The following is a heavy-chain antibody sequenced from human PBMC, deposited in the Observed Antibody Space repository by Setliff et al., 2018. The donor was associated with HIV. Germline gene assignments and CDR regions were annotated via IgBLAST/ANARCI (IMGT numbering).Heavy chain of an antibody. J-gene: IGHJ5*02. CDR2: IIPTFGTV. V-gene: IGHV1-69*05. D-gene: IGHD2-21*01. CDR3: GRSRRDCGGGACKSDWFDP. CDR1: EYTFTDYF. Sequence: SVKVSCKASEYTFTDYFIHWVRQAPGQGLEWMGGIIPTFGTVNYAQKFQGRVSIITDESTNTAYMELSSLRSGDTAVYYCGRSRRDCGGGACKSDWFDPWGQGTPVTVS.